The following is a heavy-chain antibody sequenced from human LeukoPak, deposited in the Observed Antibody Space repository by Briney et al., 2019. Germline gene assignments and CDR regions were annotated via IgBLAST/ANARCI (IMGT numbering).Heavy chain of an antibody. CDR1: GFTVSTSY. D-gene: IGHD4-23*01. CDR3: ARGDYAGYSDFDS. Sequence: GGFLRLSCAAFGFTVSTSYMSWVRQAPGKGLEWVSVIYSGGRTNYADSVKGRFTISRDNPKNTLSLQMKSLRPEDTAMYYCARGDYAGYSDFDSWGQGTLVTVSS. V-gene: IGHV3-66*02. J-gene: IGHJ4*02. CDR2: IYSGGRT.